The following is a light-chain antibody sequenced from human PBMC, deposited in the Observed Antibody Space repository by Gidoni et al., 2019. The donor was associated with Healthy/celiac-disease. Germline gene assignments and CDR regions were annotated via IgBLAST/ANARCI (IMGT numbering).Light chain of an antibody. V-gene: IGKV1-39*01. J-gene: IGKJ3*01. CDR3: QQSYSTPT. CDR1: QSISSY. Sequence: DIQMTQSPSSLSASVGDRVTITCRESQSISSYLNWYQQKPGKAPKLLIYAASSLQSGVPSRYSGSGSGTDFTRTISSLQPEDFATYYCQQSYSTPTFGPGTKVDIK. CDR2: AAS.